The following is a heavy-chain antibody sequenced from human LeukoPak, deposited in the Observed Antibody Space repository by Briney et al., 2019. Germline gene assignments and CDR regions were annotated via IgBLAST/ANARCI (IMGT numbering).Heavy chain of an antibody. D-gene: IGHD1-26*01. CDR1: GFIFSSYA. J-gene: IGHJ4*02. CDR2: IYSGGST. Sequence: GGSLRLSCAASGFIFSSYAMSWVRQAPGKGLEWVSVIYSGGSTYCADSVKGRFTISRDNSKNTLYLQMNSLRAEDTAVYYCARGEWASYFDYWGQGTLVTVSS. CDR3: ARGEWASYFDY. V-gene: IGHV3-53*01.